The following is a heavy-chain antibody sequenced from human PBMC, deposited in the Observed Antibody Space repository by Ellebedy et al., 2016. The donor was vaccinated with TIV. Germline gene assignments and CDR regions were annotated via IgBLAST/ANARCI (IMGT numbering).Heavy chain of an antibody. CDR2: MSSSGST. V-gene: IGHV4-39*07. Sequence: SETLSLTXSVSGDSTSSSSHYWGWTRQPPGKGLEWIGSMSSSGSTYYNPSLKSRVTMSVDTSQFSLKLTSVTAADTAVYYCATDRDRRWFYFWGQGTLVTVSS. J-gene: IGHJ5*01. CDR3: ATDRDRRWFYF. CDR1: GDSTSSSSHY.